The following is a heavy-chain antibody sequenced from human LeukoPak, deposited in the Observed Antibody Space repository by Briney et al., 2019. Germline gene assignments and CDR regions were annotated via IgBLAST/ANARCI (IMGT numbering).Heavy chain of an antibody. J-gene: IGHJ4*02. V-gene: IGHV4-59*01. CDR1: GGSISSDS. CDR3: ATIKRGSIFGYFDF. CDR2: LFDSVNT. Sequence: PSETLSLTCSVSGGSISSDSWSWIRQPPGKGLEWIAYLFDSVNTKDNPSLQSRLTLSADTSKNQFSLRLSSVIAADTAVYYCATIKRGSIFGYFDFWGQGIKVTVSS. D-gene: IGHD5-18*01.